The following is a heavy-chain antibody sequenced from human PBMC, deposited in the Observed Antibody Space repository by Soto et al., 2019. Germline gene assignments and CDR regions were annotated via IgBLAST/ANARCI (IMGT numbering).Heavy chain of an antibody. V-gene: IGHV3-23*01. CDR2: ISGSGGST. J-gene: IGHJ4*02. CDR1: GFTFSSYA. D-gene: IGHD2-15*01. Sequence: EVQLLESGGGLVQPGGSLRLSCAASGFTFSSYAMNWVRQAPGKGLEWVSAISGSGGSTYYADSVKGRFTISRDNSKSTLYLQMNSLRAEDTAVYYCAKGARVYCSGGSCYFDYWGQGTLVTVSS. CDR3: AKGARVYCSGGSCYFDY.